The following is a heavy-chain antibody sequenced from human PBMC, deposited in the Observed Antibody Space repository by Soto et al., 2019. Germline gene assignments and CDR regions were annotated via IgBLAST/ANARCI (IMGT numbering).Heavy chain of an antibody. V-gene: IGHV3-21*01. Sequence: GGSLRLSCAASGFTFSSYSMNWVRQAPGKGLEWVSSISSSSYIYYADSVKGRFTISRDNAKNSLYLQMNSLRAEDTAVYYCARDLSGSYYAFDIWGQGTMVTVSS. CDR2: ISSSSYI. CDR3: ARDLSGSYYAFDI. D-gene: IGHD1-26*01. CDR1: GFTFSSYS. J-gene: IGHJ3*02.